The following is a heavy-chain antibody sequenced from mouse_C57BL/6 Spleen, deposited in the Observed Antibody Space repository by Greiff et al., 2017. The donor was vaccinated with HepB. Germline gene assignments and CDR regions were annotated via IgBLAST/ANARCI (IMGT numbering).Heavy chain of an antibody. D-gene: IGHD3-2*02. CDR1: GYSITSGYY. V-gene: IGHV3-6*01. CDR3: ARAALRLGYFDV. CDR2: ISYDGSN. J-gene: IGHJ1*03. Sequence: EVKLMESGPGLVKPSQSLSLTCSVTGYSITSGYYWNWIRQFPGNKLEWMGYISYDGSNNYNPSLKNRISITRDTSKNQFFLKLNSVTTEDTATYYCARAALRLGYFDVWGTGTTVTVSS.